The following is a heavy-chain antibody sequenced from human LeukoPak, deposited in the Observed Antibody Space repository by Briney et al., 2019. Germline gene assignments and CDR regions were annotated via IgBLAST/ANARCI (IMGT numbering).Heavy chain of an antibody. Sequence: GGSLRLSCAASGFTFSSYWMSWVRQVPGKGLDWVASIKEDGSQKYYVDSVKGRFTISRDNAKNSLSLQMYSLRAEDTAVYYCARQMSPGSGWFRFYFDYWGQGTLVTVSS. CDR3: ARQMSPGSGWFRFYFDY. V-gene: IGHV3-7*03. CDR2: IKEDGSQK. J-gene: IGHJ4*02. D-gene: IGHD6-19*01. CDR1: GFTFSSYW.